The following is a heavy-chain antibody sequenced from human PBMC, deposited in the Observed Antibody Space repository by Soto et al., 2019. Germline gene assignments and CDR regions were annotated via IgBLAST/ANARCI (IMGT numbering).Heavy chain of an antibody. V-gene: IGHV4-31*11. CDR2: IYYSRRT. D-gene: IGHD6-13*01. CDR3: ARAPNSSPTHSPLKNYYFDY. CDR1: GGSISSGGYF. Sequence: HVQLQESGPGLVKPSQTLSLTCAVSGGSISSGGYFWSWIRQHPGKGLEWIGFIYYSRRTYYNPSLKSRMTISVDTSKNQISLNVSSVTAADTAMYYCARAPNSSPTHSPLKNYYFDYWGQGTLVTVSS. J-gene: IGHJ4*02.